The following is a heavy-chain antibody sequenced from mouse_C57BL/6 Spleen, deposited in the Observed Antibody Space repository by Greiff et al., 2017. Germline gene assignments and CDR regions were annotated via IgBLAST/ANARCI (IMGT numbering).Heavy chain of an antibody. CDR3: ARERGNYVLYAMDY. CDR1: GYTFTSYG. Sequence: QVQLQQSGAELARPGASVKLSCKASGYTFTSYGISWVKQRTGQGLEWIGEIYPRSGNTYYNEKFKGKATLTADKSSSTAYMELRSLTSEDSAVYFGARERGNYVLYAMDYGGQGTSVTVSS. J-gene: IGHJ4*01. CDR2: IYPRSGNT. V-gene: IGHV1-81*01. D-gene: IGHD2-1*01.